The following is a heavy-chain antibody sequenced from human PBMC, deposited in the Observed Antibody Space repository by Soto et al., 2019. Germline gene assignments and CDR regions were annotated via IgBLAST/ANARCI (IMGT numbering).Heavy chain of an antibody. CDR3: AKELHSSSGWSQVIY. CDR2: IYYSGST. CDR1: GGSISSSSYY. Sequence: SETLSLTCTVSGGSISSSSYYWSWIRQPPGKGLEWIGYIYYSGSTNYNPSLKSRVTISVDTSKNQFSLKLSSVTAADTAVYYCAKELHSSSGWSQVIYWGQGTLVTVSS. V-gene: IGHV4-61*01. J-gene: IGHJ4*02. D-gene: IGHD6-19*01.